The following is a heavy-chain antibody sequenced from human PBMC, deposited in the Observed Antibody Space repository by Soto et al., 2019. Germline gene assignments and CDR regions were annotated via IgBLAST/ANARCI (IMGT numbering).Heavy chain of an antibody. CDR2: VYPSGSA. Sequence: PSETLSLTCAVSGFSITSNYLWGWIRQPPGKTLEWIGSVYPSGSAYYNPSLRSRATISVNTSTNRFSLDLKSVTAADTAVYYCAGLPPPRYFDAWGQGTLVTVSS. D-gene: IGHD3-9*01. CDR1: GFSITSNYL. V-gene: IGHV4-38-2*01. CDR3: AGLPPPRYFDA. J-gene: IGHJ4*02.